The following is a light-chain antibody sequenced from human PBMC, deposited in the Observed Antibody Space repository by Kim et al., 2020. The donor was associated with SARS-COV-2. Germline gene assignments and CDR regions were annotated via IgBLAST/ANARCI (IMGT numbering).Light chain of an antibody. CDR1: TSNHGSYS. V-gene: IGLV1-44*01. Sequence: GPTLSISCSGDTSNHGSYSVNCYQAFPGAAHKRLIYSSSYRPSGVPDRFSGSKSGTSASLAISGLQSEDEADYYCAVWDDSLDGPVFGGGTQLTVL. J-gene: IGLJ3*02. CDR3: AVWDDSLDGPV. CDR2: SSS.